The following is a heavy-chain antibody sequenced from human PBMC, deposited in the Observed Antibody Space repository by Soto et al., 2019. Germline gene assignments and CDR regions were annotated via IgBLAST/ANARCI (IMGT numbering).Heavy chain of an antibody. CDR3: AKYSSYWDEDY. J-gene: IGHJ4*02. Sequence: GGSLRLSCAASGFTFSSYAMTWVRQAPGEGLQWVSSISGSGESTFHADSVKGRFTISRDNSKNTLTLQMNSLRAKDTAIYYCAKYSSYWDEDYWGQGTLVTVSS. V-gene: IGHV3-23*01. CDR1: GFTFSSYA. CDR2: ISGSGEST. D-gene: IGHD3-22*01.